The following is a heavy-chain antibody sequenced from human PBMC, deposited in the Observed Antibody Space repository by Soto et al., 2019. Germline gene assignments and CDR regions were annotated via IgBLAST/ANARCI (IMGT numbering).Heavy chain of an antibody. D-gene: IGHD2-15*01. J-gene: IGHJ5*02. V-gene: IGHV4-59*01. CDR1: GGSISSSY. Sequence: PSETLSLTCTVSGGSISSSYWSWIRQPPGKGLEWLAYIYDDGSANYNPSLKSRATISLDMSKNQFSLKLTSVTAADTAVYYCARDKYCSGGSCRKNWFDPWGQGTQVTASS. CDR2: IYDDGSA. CDR3: ARDKYCSGGSCRKNWFDP.